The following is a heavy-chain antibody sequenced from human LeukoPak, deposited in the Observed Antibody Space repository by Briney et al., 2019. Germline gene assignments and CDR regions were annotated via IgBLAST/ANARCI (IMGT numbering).Heavy chain of an antibody. J-gene: IGHJ4*02. CDR3: AIPGYYGDYAFDY. Sequence: PSETLSLTCTVSGDSISSSSYFWGWIRQPPGKGLEWIGSISYSGNTYYNPSLKSRVTISVDTSKNQFSLNLNSVTAADTAVYYCAIPGYYGDYAFDYWGQGTLVTVSS. D-gene: IGHD4-17*01. CDR2: ISYSGNT. CDR1: GDSISSSSYF. V-gene: IGHV4-39*01.